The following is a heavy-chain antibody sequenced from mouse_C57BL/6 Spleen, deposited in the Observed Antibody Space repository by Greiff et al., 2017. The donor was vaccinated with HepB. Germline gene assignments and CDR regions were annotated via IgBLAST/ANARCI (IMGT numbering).Heavy chain of an antibody. J-gene: IGHJ4*01. Sequence: VQLQQPGAELVKPGASVKMSCKASGYTFTSYWITWVKQRPGQGLEWIGDIYPGSGSTNYNENFKSKATLTVDTSSSTAYMQLSSLTSEDSAVYYCARYDYYGSSYFYAMDYWGQGTSVTVSS. D-gene: IGHD1-1*01. CDR1: GYTFTSYW. V-gene: IGHV1-55*01. CDR3: ARYDYYGSSYFYAMDY. CDR2: IYPGSGST.